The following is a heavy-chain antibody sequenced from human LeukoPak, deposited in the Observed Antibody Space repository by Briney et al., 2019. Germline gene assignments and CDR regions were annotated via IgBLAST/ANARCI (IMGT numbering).Heavy chain of an antibody. D-gene: IGHD2-21*02. Sequence: GGSLRLSCTAPAFTLGDWYMSWIRQAPGKGLEWISYISNIGTTTYYAESVKGRFTISRDNAKNSLYLQMNSLRAKDTAVYYCACDFRYLGHDFWGQGTLVTVSS. CDR1: AFTLGDWY. J-gene: IGHJ4*02. V-gene: IGHV3-11*01. CDR2: ISNIGTTT. CDR3: ACDFRYLGHDF.